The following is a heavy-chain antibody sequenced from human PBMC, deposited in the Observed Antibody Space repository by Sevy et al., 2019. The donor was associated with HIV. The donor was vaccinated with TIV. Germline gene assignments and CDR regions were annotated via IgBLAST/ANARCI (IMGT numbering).Heavy chain of an antibody. CDR1: GFTFGDYT. CDR2: IRGKPYGGTT. J-gene: IGHJ6*02. CDR3: TRVEGAADWGMDV. V-gene: IGHV3-49*04. Sequence: GGSLRLSCTVSGFTFGDYTLSWVRQAPGKGLEWVAFIRGKPYGGTTEYAASVKGRFTISSDDSKSIAYLQMNSLKTEDTAVYYCTRVEGAADWGMDVWGQGTTVTVSS. D-gene: IGHD1-26*01.